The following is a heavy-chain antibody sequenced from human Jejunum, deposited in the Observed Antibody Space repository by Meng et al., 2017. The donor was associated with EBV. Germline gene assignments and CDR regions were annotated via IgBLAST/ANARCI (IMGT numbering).Heavy chain of an antibody. CDR1: GFSFTTYG. V-gene: IGHV1-18*01. CDR3: TRDGPDYGNYINFDY. Sequence: QVQLVQSGPEVKKPXXSVKVSXKASGFSFTTYGISWVRQAPGQGLESMAWISAYNGNTNYAQKFQGRVTLTTDTSTGTAYMDLRSLRSDDTAVYYCTRDGPDYGNYINFDYWGQGTLVTVSS. CDR2: ISAYNGNT. J-gene: IGHJ4*02. D-gene: IGHD4-11*01.